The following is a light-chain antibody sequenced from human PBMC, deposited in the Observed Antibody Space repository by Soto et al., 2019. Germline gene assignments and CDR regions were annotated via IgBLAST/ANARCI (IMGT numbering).Light chain of an antibody. CDR2: LGS. CDR3: AQGLAVPFT. V-gene: IGKV2-28*01. Sequence: EIVLTQSPLSLPVTPGEPASISCRSSRSILGSSGHNYLNWYLQKPGQSPQLLIYLGSSRASGVPDRFSGSGSGTDFTLTISRVEAGDVGVYFCAQGLAVPFTFGGGTKVEI. CDR1: RSILGSSGHNY. J-gene: IGKJ4*01.